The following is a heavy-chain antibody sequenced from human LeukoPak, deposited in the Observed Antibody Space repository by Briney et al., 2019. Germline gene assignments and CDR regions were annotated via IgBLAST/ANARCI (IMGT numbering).Heavy chain of an antibody. D-gene: IGHD2-15*01. Sequence: PGGSLRLSCAASGFRLSDYGVHWVRQAPGRGLEWVAVISSDGTKKAYADSVKGRFTISRDNSENTLYLQMSSLRAEDTAVYYCAKRRDYCSGGSCYSLDYWGQGTLVTVSS. J-gene: IGHJ4*02. CDR3: AKRRDYCSGGSCYSLDY. CDR2: ISSDGTKK. CDR1: GFRLSDYG. V-gene: IGHV3-30*18.